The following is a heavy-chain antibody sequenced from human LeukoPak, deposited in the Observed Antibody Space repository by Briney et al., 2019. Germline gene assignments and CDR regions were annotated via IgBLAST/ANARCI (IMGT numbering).Heavy chain of an antibody. V-gene: IGHV1-3*01. D-gene: IGHD4-17*01. Sequence: EASVKVSCKASGYTFTSYAMHWVRQAPGQRLEWMGWINAGNGNTKYSQKFQGRVTITRDTSASTAHMELSSLRSEDTAVYYCARVLADYGDYYESPLHFDYWGQGTLVTVSS. CDR2: INAGNGNT. CDR1: GYTFTSYA. J-gene: IGHJ4*02. CDR3: ARVLADYGDYYESPLHFDY.